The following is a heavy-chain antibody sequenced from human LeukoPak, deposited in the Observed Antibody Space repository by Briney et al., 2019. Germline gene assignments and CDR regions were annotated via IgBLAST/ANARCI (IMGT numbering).Heavy chain of an antibody. D-gene: IGHD2-15*01. CDR2: ISSSSSYI. Sequence: GGSLRLSCAVSGFTFSTYTINWVRQAPGKGLEWVSSISSSSSYIYYADSVKGRFTISRDNAKNSLYLQMNSLRAEDTAVYYCARDGYCSGGSCYKGRFDYWGQGTLVTVSS. CDR1: GFTFSTYT. CDR3: ARDGYCSGGSCYKGRFDY. J-gene: IGHJ4*02. V-gene: IGHV3-21*01.